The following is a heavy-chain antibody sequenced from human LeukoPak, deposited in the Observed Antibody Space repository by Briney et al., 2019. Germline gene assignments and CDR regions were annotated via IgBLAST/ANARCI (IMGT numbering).Heavy chain of an antibody. Sequence: ASVKVSCKASGGTFSIYAISWVRQAPGQGLEWMGGIIPIFGTANYAQKFQGRVTITTDESTSTAYMELSSLRSEDTAVYYCARGGYYDSSGYFDYWGQGTLVTVSS. CDR1: GGTFSIYA. CDR3: ARGGYYDSSGYFDY. J-gene: IGHJ4*02. D-gene: IGHD3-22*01. V-gene: IGHV1-69*05. CDR2: IIPIFGTA.